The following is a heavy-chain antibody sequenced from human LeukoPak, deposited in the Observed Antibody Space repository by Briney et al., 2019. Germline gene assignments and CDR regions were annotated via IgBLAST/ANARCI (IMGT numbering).Heavy chain of an antibody. D-gene: IGHD3-22*01. Sequence: PGGSLRLSCAASGFTFSSYGMHWVRQAPGKGLEWVAVISYDGSNKYYADSVKGRFTISRDNSKNTLYLQMNSLRAEDTAVYYCAKVVRGDTMIVVVITTGEAYFDYWGQGTLVTVSS. V-gene: IGHV3-30*18. CDR1: GFTFSSYG. CDR2: ISYDGSNK. J-gene: IGHJ4*02. CDR3: AKVVRGDTMIVVVITTGEAYFDY.